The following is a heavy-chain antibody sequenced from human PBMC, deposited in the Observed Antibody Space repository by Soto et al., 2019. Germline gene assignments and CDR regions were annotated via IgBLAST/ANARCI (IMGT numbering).Heavy chain of an antibody. CDR1: GFTFSRYS. CDR3: AREETAWPLAYGLDV. V-gene: IGHV3-21*01. Sequence: GGSLRLSCAGSGFTFSRYSMNWVRQAPGKGLEWVASIGTRGGIYYAESVKGRLTISRDNAKNSLSLEMDSLRVEDTGVYYCAREETAWPLAYGLDVWGQGTTVTVSS. J-gene: IGHJ6*02. CDR2: IGTRGGI. D-gene: IGHD2-21*02.